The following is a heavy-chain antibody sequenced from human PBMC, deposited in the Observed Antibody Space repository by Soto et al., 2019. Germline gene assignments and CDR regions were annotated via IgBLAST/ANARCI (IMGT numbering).Heavy chain of an antibody. D-gene: IGHD3-22*01. V-gene: IGHV3-23*01. CDR1: GFTFSSYA. J-gene: IGHJ6*02. Sequence: PGGSLRLSCAASGFTFSSYAMSWVRQAPGKGPEWVSAISGSGGSTYYADSVKGRFTISRDNSKNTLYLQMNSLRAEDTAVYYCKADSSGYYPPWGMDVWGQGTTVTVSS. CDR2: ISGSGGST. CDR3: KADSSGYYPPWGMDV.